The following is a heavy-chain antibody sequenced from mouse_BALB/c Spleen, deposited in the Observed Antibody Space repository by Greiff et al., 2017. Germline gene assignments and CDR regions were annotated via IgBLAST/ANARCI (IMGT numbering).Heavy chain of an antibody. J-gene: IGHJ4*01. Sequence: VQLKESGGGLVKPGGSLKLSCAASGFTFSSYAMSWVRQSPEKRLEWVAEISSGGSYTYYPDTVTGRFTISRDNAKNTLYLEMSSLRSEDTAMYYCARGDYGSSYEGVDYAMDYWGQGTSVTVSS. V-gene: IGHV5-9-4*01. D-gene: IGHD1-1*01. CDR2: ISSGGSYT. CDR1: GFTFSSYA. CDR3: ARGDYGSSYEGVDYAMDY.